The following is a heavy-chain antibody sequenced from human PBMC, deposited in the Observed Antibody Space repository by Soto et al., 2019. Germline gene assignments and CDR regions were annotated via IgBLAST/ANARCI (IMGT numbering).Heavy chain of an antibody. V-gene: IGHV3-74*01. D-gene: IGHD6-19*01. CDR1: GFTFSTSW. CDR2: INRDASTT. J-gene: IGHJ4*02. CDR3: ARGPSGWFGYDY. Sequence: GSLRLSCAASGFTFSTSWMHWVRQAAGKGLVWVSRINRDASTTNYADSVKGRFTISRDNAKNTLYLQMDSLTAEDTAVYYCARGPSGWFGYDYWGQGTLVTVSS.